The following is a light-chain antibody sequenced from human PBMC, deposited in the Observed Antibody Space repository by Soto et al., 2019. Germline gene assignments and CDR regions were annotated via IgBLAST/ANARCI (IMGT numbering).Light chain of an antibody. V-gene: IGKV3-20*01. CDR1: QRLYSRS. J-gene: IGKJ5*01. Sequence: EIVLTQSPGTLSLFPGERATLSCKVSQRLYSRSLTWYQQKPGQAPRLLIYGASSRATGIPDRFSGTGSATDFTLTISRLEPEDFALYYCQHYGTSPITFGQGTRLEIK. CDR3: QHYGTSPIT. CDR2: GAS.